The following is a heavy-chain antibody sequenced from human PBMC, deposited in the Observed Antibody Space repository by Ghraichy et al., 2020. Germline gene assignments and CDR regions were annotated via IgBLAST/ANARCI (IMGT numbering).Heavy chain of an antibody. CDR2: IFYSGST. V-gene: IGHV4-59*01. Sequence: SETLSLTCTVSGDSISSYYWSWIRQPPGKGLEWIGYIFYSGSTNYSPSLESRVTLSVDTSKNQFSLKLSSVTAADTAVYYCAKSSGGTYDSWGQGTLVTVSS. CDR3: AKSSGGTYDS. J-gene: IGHJ4*02. D-gene: IGHD2-15*01. CDR1: GDSISSYY.